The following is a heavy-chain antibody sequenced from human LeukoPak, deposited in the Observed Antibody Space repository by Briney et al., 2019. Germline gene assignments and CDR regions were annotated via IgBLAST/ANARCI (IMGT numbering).Heavy chain of an antibody. Sequence: SETLSLTCAVSGYSISSGYYWGWIRQPPGKGLEWLGSIYHSGSTYYNPSLKSRVTISVDTSKNQFSLKLSSVTAADTAVYYCAREYCSSTSCYQPDAFDIWGQGTMVTVSS. J-gene: IGHJ3*02. V-gene: IGHV4-38-2*01. CDR3: AREYCSSTSCYQPDAFDI. D-gene: IGHD2-2*01. CDR1: GYSISSGYY. CDR2: IYHSGST.